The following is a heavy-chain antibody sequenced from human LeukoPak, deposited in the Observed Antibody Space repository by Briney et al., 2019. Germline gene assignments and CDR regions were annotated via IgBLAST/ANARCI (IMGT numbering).Heavy chain of an antibody. J-gene: IGHJ3*02. CDR2: IKQDGSEK. CDR1: GFTFSSYW. D-gene: IGHD6-19*01. V-gene: IGHV3-7*01. Sequence: GGSLRLSCAVSGFTFSSYWMSWVRQAPGKGLELVANIKQDGSEKDYVDSVKGRFTISRDNAKNSLYLQMNSLRVEDTAVYYCGRHGWAFEMWGQGTMVTVSS. CDR3: GRHGWAFEM.